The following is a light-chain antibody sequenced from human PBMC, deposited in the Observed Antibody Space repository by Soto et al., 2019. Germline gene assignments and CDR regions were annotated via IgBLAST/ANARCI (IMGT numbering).Light chain of an antibody. Sequence: MTQYPVNISVFPGERNTLSCMASQSVSSSNLAWYQQRPGQAPRLLIYGASTRATGIPARFSGSGSGTEFTLTTSSLRSGDLAVFYCQQYNNWGWTFGQGTKVDIK. CDR3: QQYNNWGWT. V-gene: IGKV3-15*01. J-gene: IGKJ1*01. CDR1: QSVSSSN. CDR2: GAS.